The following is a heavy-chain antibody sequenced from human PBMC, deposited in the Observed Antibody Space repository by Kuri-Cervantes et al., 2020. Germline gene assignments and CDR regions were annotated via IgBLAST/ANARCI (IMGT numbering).Heavy chain of an antibody. CDR2: INPNSGGT. CDR1: GGTLSTNV. V-gene: IGHV1-2*04. D-gene: IGHD7-27*01. CDR3: ARALAGDDAFDI. J-gene: IGHJ3*02. Sequence: ASVKVSCKASGGTLSTNVISWVRQAPGQGLEWMGWINPNSGGTNYAQKFQGWVTMTRDTSISTAYMELSRLRSDDTAVYYCARALAGDDAFDIWGQGTMVTVSS.